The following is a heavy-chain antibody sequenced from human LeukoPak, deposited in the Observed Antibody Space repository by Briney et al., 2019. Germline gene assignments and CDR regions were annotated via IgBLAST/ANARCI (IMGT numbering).Heavy chain of an antibody. CDR2: ISYDGSYQ. CDR1: GFTFSACG. J-gene: IGHJ4*02. Sequence: GGSLRLSCAVSGFTFSACGMHWVRQAPGKGLEWVAVISYDGSYQAYADSVKGRFTVSRDSSKNTLYLQLNSLRPEDTGLYYCARERRRDGYNYKDYWGQGTQVSVSS. D-gene: IGHD5-24*01. CDR3: ARERRRDGYNYKDY. V-gene: IGHV3-30*04.